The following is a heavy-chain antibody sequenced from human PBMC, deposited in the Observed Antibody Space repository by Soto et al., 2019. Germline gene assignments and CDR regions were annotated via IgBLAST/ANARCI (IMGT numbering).Heavy chain of an antibody. J-gene: IGHJ4*02. Sequence: GASVTVSCQASGYNFTSDNMHRGGKAPGQRTEGLGTISPSGGSTSYAQKFQGRVTMTRDTSTSTVYMELSSLRSEDTAVYYCARDGWYCSSTSCYRPEKYYFDYWGLGTLVTVSS. CDR3: ARDGWYCSSTSCYRPEKYYFDY. V-gene: IGHV1-46*01. CDR1: GYNFTSDN. D-gene: IGHD2-2*02. CDR2: ISPSGGST.